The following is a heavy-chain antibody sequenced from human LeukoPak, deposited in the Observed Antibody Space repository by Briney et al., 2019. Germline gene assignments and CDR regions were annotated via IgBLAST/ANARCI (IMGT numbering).Heavy chain of an antibody. V-gene: IGHV3-15*01. Sequence: GGSLRLSCAASGFTFSNSWMSWVRQAPGKGLDWVGRIKSKIDGGHTDYAAPVKGRFTISRDDSKHTLFLQMQSLKIEDTAAYYCATGGYYYDHWGQGTLVTVSS. CDR2: IKSKIDGGHT. J-gene: IGHJ1*01. CDR3: ATGGYYYDH. D-gene: IGHD3-22*01. CDR1: GFTFSNSW.